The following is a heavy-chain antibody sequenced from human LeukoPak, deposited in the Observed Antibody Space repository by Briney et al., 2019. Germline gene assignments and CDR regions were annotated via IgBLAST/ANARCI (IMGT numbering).Heavy chain of an antibody. Sequence: SESLSLTCTVSAVSISSYCWSWIRQPPGKGLEWVAYIYYSGSSKYNPSLKRRLNISVDTSTNQISLKLSSVPATATAVSYYARQPGGTAAFDIWGQGTMVTVSS. CDR1: AVSISSYC. J-gene: IGHJ3*02. CDR2: IYYSGSS. D-gene: IGHD1-14*01. V-gene: IGHV4-59*08. CDR3: ARQPGGTAAFDI.